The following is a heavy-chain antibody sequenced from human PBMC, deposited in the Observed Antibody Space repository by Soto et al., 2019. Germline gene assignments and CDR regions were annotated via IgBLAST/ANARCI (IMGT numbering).Heavy chain of an antibody. CDR1: EFSLSTSGVA. J-gene: IGHJ4*02. CDR2: IYWDGDK. D-gene: IGHD3-10*01. Sequence: QITLKESGPTLLKPTETLTLTCTFSEFSLSTSGVAVGWIRQPPGKALEWLALIYWDGDKRYSPSLKSRLTITKDTSKNQVVLTMTNMDPADTATYYCARGVPFDYWGQGTLVTVSS. V-gene: IGHV2-5*02. CDR3: ARGVPFDY.